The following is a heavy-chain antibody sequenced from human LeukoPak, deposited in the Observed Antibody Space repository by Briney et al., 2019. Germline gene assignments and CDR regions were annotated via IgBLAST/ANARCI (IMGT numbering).Heavy chain of an antibody. Sequence: SETLSLTCTVSGGSISSGGYYWSWIRQHPGKGLEWIGYIYYSGSTYYNPSLKSRVTISVDTSKNQFSLNLSSVTAADTAVYYCARDKAMWTTVTHYGMDVWGQGTMVTVSS. CDR1: GGSISSGGYY. V-gene: IGHV4-31*03. J-gene: IGHJ6*02. D-gene: IGHD4-11*01. CDR2: IYYSGST. CDR3: ARDKAMWTTVTHYGMDV.